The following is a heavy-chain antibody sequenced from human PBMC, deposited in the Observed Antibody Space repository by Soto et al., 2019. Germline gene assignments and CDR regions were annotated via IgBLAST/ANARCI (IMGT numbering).Heavy chain of an antibody. CDR3: AHRLPGAQFDR. Sequence: GSGPTLVNPTQTLTLTCTFSGFSLSASRMSISWIRQPPGKALEWLASIYWDDDKHYSPSLKTRLTITKDTSKNQVVLTMTNMDPVDTATYYCAHRLPGAQFDRWGQGTLVTVSS. CDR2: IYWDDDK. CDR1: GFSLSASRMS. J-gene: IGHJ4*02. D-gene: IGHD4-17*01. V-gene: IGHV2-70*12.